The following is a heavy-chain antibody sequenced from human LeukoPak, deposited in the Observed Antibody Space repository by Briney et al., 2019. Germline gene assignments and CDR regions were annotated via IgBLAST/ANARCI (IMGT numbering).Heavy chain of an antibody. CDR2: ISSSGTTI. V-gene: IGHV3-48*03. CDR1: GFTFSSYE. D-gene: IGHD6-13*01. J-gene: IGHJ6*03. Sequence: GGSLRLSCAASGFTFSSYEMNWVRQAPGKGLEWVAYISSSGTTIHYADSVRGRFTISRDDAKNSVYLQMTSLRAEDTALYYCAKDATAVPGTVYMDVWGKGTTVTISS. CDR3: AKDATAVPGTVYMDV.